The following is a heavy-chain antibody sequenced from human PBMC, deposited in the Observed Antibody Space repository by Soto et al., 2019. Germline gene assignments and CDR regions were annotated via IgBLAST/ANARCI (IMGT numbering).Heavy chain of an antibody. D-gene: IGHD3-10*01. CDR2: IYYRGST. CDR1: DDSITGGVYY. V-gene: IGHV4-31*02. Sequence: SETLSLTCSVSDDSITGGVYYWSWIRQHPAKGLEWIGSIYYRGSTYYNPSLRSRGTISLDPSQARLSLRLTSLTAADTATYYCARGGSGTYHVWGQGTLVTVAS. CDR3: ARGGSGTYHV. J-gene: IGHJ4*02.